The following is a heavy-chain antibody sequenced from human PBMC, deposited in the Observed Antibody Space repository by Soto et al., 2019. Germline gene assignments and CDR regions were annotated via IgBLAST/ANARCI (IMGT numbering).Heavy chain of an antibody. J-gene: IGHJ4*02. CDR2: ISYDGSNK. CDR3: AKSRRGGYYFDY. Sequence: GGSLRLSCAASGFTFSSYGMHWVRQAPGKGLEWVAVISYDGSNKYYADSVKGRFTISRDNSKNTLYLQMNSLRAEDTAVYYCAKSRRGGYYFDYWGQGTLVTVSS. D-gene: IGHD2-15*01. CDR1: GFTFSSYG. V-gene: IGHV3-30*18.